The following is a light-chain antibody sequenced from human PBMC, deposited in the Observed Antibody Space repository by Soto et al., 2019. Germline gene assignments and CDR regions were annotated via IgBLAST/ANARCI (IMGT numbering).Light chain of an antibody. Sequence: QSVLTQPPSVSGAPGQRVTISCTGSSSNIGAGHDVHWYQHLPGTAPKLLIYGNSNRPSGVPDRFSGSKSGTSASLAITGLQAEDEDYYYCQSYDSSLSGSEVFGTGTKLTVL. CDR1: SSNIGAGHD. J-gene: IGLJ1*01. CDR2: GNS. CDR3: QSYDSSLSGSEV. V-gene: IGLV1-40*01.